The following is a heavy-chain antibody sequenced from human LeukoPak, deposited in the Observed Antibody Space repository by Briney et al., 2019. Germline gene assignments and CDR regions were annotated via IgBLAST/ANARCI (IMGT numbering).Heavy chain of an antibody. CDR2: ISGSGGST. Sequence: PGGSLRLSCAGSGFTFSSYAMAWVRQAPGKGLEWVSAISGSGGSTHYADSVKGRFTISRDTSKNTLYLQMNSLRAEDTAVYYCAKGLETGTLLIDYWGQGTLVTVSS. CDR1: GFTFSSYA. J-gene: IGHJ4*02. V-gene: IGHV3-23*01. D-gene: IGHD1-1*01. CDR3: AKGLETGTLLIDY.